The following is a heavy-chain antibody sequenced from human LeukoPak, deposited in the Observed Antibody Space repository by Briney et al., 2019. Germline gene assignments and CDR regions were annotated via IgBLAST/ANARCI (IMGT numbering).Heavy chain of an antibody. CDR3: ASELHYGDYNWSDP. Sequence: GGSLRLSCAASGFTFSSYSMNWVRQAPGKGLEWVSSISSSSSYIYYADSVKGRFTISRDNAKNSLYLQMNSLRAEDTAVYYCASELHYGDYNWSDPWGQGTLVILSS. V-gene: IGHV3-21*01. D-gene: IGHD4-17*01. J-gene: IGHJ5*02. CDR1: GFTFSSYS. CDR2: ISSSSSYI.